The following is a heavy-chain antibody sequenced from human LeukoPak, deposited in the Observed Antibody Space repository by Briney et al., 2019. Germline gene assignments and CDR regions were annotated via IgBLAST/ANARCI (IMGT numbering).Heavy chain of an antibody. CDR2: INPNSGGT. D-gene: IGHD3-3*01. V-gene: IGHV1-2*02. Sequence: GASVKVSCKASGYTFTGYYMHWVRQAPGQGLEWMGWINPNSGGTNYAQKFQGRVTLTRDTSINTAYMELSRLRSDDTAVYYCAREVYDFWSGYSSEDVWGQGNTVTVSS. CDR1: GYTFTGYY. CDR3: AREVYDFWSGYSSEDV. J-gene: IGHJ6*02.